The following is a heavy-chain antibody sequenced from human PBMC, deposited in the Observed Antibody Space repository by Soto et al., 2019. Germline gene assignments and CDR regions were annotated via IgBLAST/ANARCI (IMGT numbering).Heavy chain of an antibody. J-gene: IGHJ6*02. CDR2: IIPIFGTT. V-gene: IGHV1-69*14. D-gene: IGHD2-2*01. CDR1: GGTFSSYA. Sequence: QVQLVQSGAEVKKPGSSVKISCKASGGTFSSYAISWVRQAPGQGLEWMGGIIPIFGTTNYALKFQGRVSINADNSTSTADMELSSLRSDDTAVYYCAWPSSSSLENSYYYAVDVWGQGTTVIVSS. CDR3: AWPSSSSLENSYYYAVDV.